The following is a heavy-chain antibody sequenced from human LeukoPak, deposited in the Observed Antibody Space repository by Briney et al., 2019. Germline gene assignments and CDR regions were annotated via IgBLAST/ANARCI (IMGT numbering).Heavy chain of an antibody. Sequence: ASVKVSCKASGYTFTDYFIHWVRQAPGQGPEWMGRINPNSGGTEYEQNFQGRVTMTRDTSISTAYMELSRLRSDDTAVYYCARDHRTYYYDSSGYRKPSGNDYWGQGTLVTVSS. V-gene: IGHV1-2*06. J-gene: IGHJ4*02. CDR2: INPNSGGT. CDR3: ARDHRTYYYDSSGYRKPSGNDY. CDR1: GYTFTDYF. D-gene: IGHD3-22*01.